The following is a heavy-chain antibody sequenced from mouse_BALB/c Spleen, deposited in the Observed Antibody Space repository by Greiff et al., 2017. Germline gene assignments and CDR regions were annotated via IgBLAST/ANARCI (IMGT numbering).Heavy chain of an antibody. Sequence: EVKLMESGPDLVKPSQSLSLTCTVTGYSITSGYSWHWIRQFPENKLEWMGYIHYSGSTNYNPSLKSRISITRNTSKNQFFLQLNSVTTEDTATYYCALYDYDEHWLAYWGQGTLVTVSA. CDR2: IHYSGST. CDR3: ALYDYDEHWLAY. D-gene: IGHD2-4*01. J-gene: IGHJ3*01. V-gene: IGHV3-1*02. CDR1: GYSITSGYS.